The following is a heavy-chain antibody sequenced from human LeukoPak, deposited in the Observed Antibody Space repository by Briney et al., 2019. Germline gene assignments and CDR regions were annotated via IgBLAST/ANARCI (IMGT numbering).Heavy chain of an antibody. J-gene: IGHJ4*02. Sequence: ASVKVSCKASGYTFTGYYMHWVRQAPGQGLEWMGWINPNSGGTNYAQKFQGRVTMTRDTSISTAYMELSRLRSDDTAVYYCARVHGSSWLHYFDYWGQGTLVTVSS. CDR1: GYTFTGYY. CDR3: ARVHGSSWLHYFDY. CDR2: INPNSGGT. V-gene: IGHV1-2*02. D-gene: IGHD6-13*01.